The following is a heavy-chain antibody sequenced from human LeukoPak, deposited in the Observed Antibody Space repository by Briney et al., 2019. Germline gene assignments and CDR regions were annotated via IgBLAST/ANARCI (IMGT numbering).Heavy chain of an antibody. Sequence: SETLSLTCTVSGVSFSSCNYYWVCLRQPPGQERVWIGSIYYSGSYYSNPSLKSLITLSVDTYKNQFSLKLSPVTAADTAVYYCATDRPRVRGYSNGYYYYMDVWGKGTTVTVSS. J-gene: IGHJ6*03. CDR2: IYYSGSY. CDR3: ATDRPRVRGYSNGYYYYMDV. V-gene: IGHV4-39*07. D-gene: IGHD5-18*01. CDR1: GVSFSSCNYY.